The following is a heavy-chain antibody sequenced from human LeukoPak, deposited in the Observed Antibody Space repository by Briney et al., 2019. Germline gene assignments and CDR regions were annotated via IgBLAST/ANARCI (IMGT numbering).Heavy chain of an antibody. CDR2: ISGSGGST. Sequence: PGGPLRLSCAASGFTFSSYAMSWVRQAPGKGLEWVSAISGSGGSTYYADSVKGRFTISRDNSENTLYLQMNSLRAEDTAVYYCAKDVGVQLWLYFDYWGQGTLVTVSS. J-gene: IGHJ4*02. V-gene: IGHV3-23*01. D-gene: IGHD5-18*01. CDR3: AKDVGVQLWLYFDY. CDR1: GFTFSSYA.